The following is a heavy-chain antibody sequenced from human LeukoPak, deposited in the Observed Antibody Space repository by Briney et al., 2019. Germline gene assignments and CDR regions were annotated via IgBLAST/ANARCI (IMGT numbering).Heavy chain of an antibody. V-gene: IGHV1-2*06. J-gene: IGHJ4*02. CDR1: GYTFTGYY. D-gene: IGHD3-22*01. Sequence: ASVKVSCKASGYTFTGYYVHWVRQAPGQGLEWMGRINPNSGGTNYAQKFQGRVTMTRDTSISTAYMELSRLRSDDTAVYYCAVTYYYDSSGYYYGLAFDYWGQGTLVTVSS. CDR3: AVTYYYDSSGYYYGLAFDY. CDR2: INPNSGGT.